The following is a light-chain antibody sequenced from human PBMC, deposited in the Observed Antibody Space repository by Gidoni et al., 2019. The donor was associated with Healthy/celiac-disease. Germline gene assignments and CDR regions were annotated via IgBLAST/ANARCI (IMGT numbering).Light chain of an antibody. J-gene: IGKJ2*02. Sequence: IQITQSPSSLPASVGDRVTITCQASQDINNYLHWYQQKPGKAPKLLIYAASNLETGVPSRFSGSASGKDFTFTISRLQPEDIATYYCQKYNNPPRTFGQGTKLEIK. CDR1: QDINNY. CDR3: QKYNNPPRT. CDR2: AAS. V-gene: IGKV1-33*01.